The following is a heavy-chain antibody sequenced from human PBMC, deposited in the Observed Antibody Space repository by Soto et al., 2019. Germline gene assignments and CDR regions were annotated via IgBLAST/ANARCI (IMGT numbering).Heavy chain of an antibody. CDR1: GFTFSDYY. V-gene: IGHV3-11*06. CDR3: ARSGYSYDRDDFDY. Sequence: GGSLRLSCAASGFTFSDYYMSWIRQAPGKGLEWVSYISSSSYTNYADSVKGRFTISRDNAKNSLYLQMNSLRAEDTAVYYCARSGYSYDRDDFDYWGQGTLVTVSS. CDR2: ISSSSYT. D-gene: IGHD5-18*01. J-gene: IGHJ4*02.